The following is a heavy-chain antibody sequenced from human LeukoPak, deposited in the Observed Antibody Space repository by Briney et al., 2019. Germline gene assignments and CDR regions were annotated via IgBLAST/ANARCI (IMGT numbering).Heavy chain of an antibody. Sequence: PGGSLRLSCAASRFTFSSYGMHWVRQALGKGLEWVAYIQSDRSNEQYADSVRGRFSISRDSSKNILYLQMNSLRAEDTAVYYCAKDHCSSTSCYVSEYYFDYWGQGTLVTVSS. J-gene: IGHJ4*02. CDR1: RFTFSSYG. V-gene: IGHV3-30*02. CDR2: IQSDRSNE. CDR3: AKDHCSSTSCYVSEYYFDY. D-gene: IGHD2-2*01.